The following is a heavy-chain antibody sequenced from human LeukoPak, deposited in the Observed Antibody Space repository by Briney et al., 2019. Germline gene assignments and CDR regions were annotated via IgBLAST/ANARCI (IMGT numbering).Heavy chain of an antibody. CDR3: ARAPYEAYSSSWYMDY. J-gene: IGHJ4*02. Sequence: GGSLRLSCAASGFTFSSYAMSWVRQAPGKGLEWVSAISGSGGSTYYADSVKGRFTISRDNAKNSLYLQMNSLRAEDTAVYYCARAPYEAYSSSWYMDYWGQGTLVTVSS. V-gene: IGHV3-23*01. CDR2: ISGSGGST. CDR1: GFTFSSYA. D-gene: IGHD6-13*01.